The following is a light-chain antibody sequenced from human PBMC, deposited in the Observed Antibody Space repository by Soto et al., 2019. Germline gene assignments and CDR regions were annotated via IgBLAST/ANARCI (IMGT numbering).Light chain of an antibody. CDR3: QQYDISSWT. J-gene: IGKJ1*01. CDR2: AAS. V-gene: IGKV3-20*01. Sequence: ELVLTQSPGTLSLSPGERATLSCRASRGVSSGYLAWYQQKPGQAPRPLIYAASNRATGIPGRFSCSGFGTDFTLTISRLEPEDFAVYYCQQYDISSWTFGQGTKVEI. CDR1: RGVSSGY.